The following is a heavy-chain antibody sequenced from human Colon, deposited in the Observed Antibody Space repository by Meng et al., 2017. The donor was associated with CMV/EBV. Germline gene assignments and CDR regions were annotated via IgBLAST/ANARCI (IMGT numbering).Heavy chain of an antibody. Sequence: ASVKVSCKASDYTFTNHGINWVRQAPGQGLEWMGWISGYNGNTNYAQKFLGRFTMTTDTSTSTAYMELRSLRSDDTAVFYCARGYDFWNGHYDYWGQGTLVTVSS. CDR1: DYTFTNHG. D-gene: IGHD3-3*01. V-gene: IGHV1-18*01. CDR2: ISGYNGNT. J-gene: IGHJ4*02. CDR3: ARGYDFWNGHYDY.